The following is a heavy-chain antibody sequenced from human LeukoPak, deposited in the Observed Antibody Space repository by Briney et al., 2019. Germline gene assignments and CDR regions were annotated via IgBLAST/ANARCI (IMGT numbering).Heavy chain of an antibody. Sequence: GGSLRLSCAASGFTFSSYGMHWVRQAPGKGLEWVAVISYDGSNKYYADSVKGRFTISRDNSKNTLYLQMNSLRAEDTAVYYCAKDSGCAFDYWGQGTLVTVSS. J-gene: IGHJ4*02. CDR3: AKDSGCAFDY. CDR1: GFTFSSYG. D-gene: IGHD2-8*01. V-gene: IGHV3-30*18. CDR2: ISYDGSNK.